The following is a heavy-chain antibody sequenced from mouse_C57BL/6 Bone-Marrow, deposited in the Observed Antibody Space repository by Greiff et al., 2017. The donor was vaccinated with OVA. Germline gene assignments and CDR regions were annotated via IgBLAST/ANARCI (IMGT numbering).Heavy chain of an antibody. V-gene: IGHV1-80*01. J-gene: IGHJ2*01. CDR2: IYPGDGDT. CDR1: GYAFSSYW. Sequence: QVQLQQSGAELVKPGASVKISCKASGYAFSSYWMNWVKQRPGKGLEWIGQIYPGDGDTNSNGKFKGKATLTADKSSSTAYMQLSSLTSEDSAVYFCASGGYYGSKGYWGQGTTLTVSS. D-gene: IGHD1-1*01. CDR3: ASGGYYGSKGY.